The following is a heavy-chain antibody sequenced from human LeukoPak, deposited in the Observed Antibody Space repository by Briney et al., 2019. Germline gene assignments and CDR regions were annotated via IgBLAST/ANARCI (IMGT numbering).Heavy chain of an antibody. CDR1: GYSFTSYW. CDR3: ARQNLDTAMVTIDY. D-gene: IGHD5-18*01. V-gene: IGHV5-51*01. Sequence: GESLKISCKGSGYSFTSYWIGWVRQMPGKGLEWMGIIYPGDSDTRYSPSFQGQVTTSADKSISTAYLQGSSLKASDTAMYYCARQNLDTAMVTIDYWGQGTLVTVSS. CDR2: IYPGDSDT. J-gene: IGHJ4*02.